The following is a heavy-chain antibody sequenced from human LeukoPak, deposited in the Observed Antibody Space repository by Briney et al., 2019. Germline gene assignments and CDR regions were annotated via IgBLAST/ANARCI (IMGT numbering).Heavy chain of an antibody. CDR3: ARDIVVVPAATDYFDY. Sequence: GASVKVSCKASGYTFTSYGISWVRPAPGQGLEWMGWISAYNGNTNYAQKLQGRVTMTTDTSTSTAYMELRSLRSDDTAVYYCARDIVVVPAATDYFDYWGQGTLVTVSS. J-gene: IGHJ4*02. CDR1: GYTFTSYG. D-gene: IGHD2-2*01. V-gene: IGHV1-18*01. CDR2: ISAYNGNT.